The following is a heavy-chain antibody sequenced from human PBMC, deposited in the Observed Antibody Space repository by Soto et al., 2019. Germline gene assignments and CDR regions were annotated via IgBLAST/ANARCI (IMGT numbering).Heavy chain of an antibody. CDR1: GGTFSSYA. D-gene: IGHD6-6*01. CDR2: IIPIFGTA. V-gene: IGHV1-69*06. CDR3: ARDLIAARRDYYYGMDV. J-gene: IGHJ6*02. Sequence: QVQLVQSGAEVKKPGSSVKVSCKASGGTFSSYAISWVRQAPGQGLEWMGGIIPIFGTANYAQKFQGRVTITADKSTSTAYMELSSLRSEDTAVYYCARDLIAARRDYYYGMDVWGQGTTVTVSS.